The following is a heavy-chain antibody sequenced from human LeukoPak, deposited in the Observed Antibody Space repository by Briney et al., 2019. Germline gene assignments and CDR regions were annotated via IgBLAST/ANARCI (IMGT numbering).Heavy chain of an antibody. V-gene: IGHV4-39*01. D-gene: IGHD6-13*01. CDR2: IYSSGST. CDR1: GGSISSSSYY. J-gene: IGHJ6*03. CDR3: ARLSSGAAGPSHLYYYYYYYMDV. Sequence: SETLSLTCTVSGGSISSSSYYWGWIRQPPGKGLEWIGSIYSSGSTYYNPSLKSRVTISVDTSKNQFSLKLSSVTVADTAVYYCARLSSGAAGPSHLYYYYYYYMDVWGKGTTVTVSS.